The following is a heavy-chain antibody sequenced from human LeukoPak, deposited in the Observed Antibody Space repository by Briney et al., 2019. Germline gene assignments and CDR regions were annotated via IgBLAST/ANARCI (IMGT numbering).Heavy chain of an antibody. Sequence: SETLSLTCAVSGGSISSSNWWSWVRQPPGKGLEWIGEIYHSGSTNYNRSLKSRVTISVDKSKNQFSLKLSSVTAADTAVYYCARGETVTDYYSYYYMDVWGKGTTVTVSS. V-gene: IGHV4-4*02. CDR3: ARGETVTDYYSYYYMDV. CDR2: IYHSGST. D-gene: IGHD4-11*01. J-gene: IGHJ6*03. CDR1: GGSISSSNW.